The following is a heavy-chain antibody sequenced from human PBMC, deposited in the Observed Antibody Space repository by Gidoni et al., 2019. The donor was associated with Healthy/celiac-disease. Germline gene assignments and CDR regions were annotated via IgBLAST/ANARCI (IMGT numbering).Heavy chain of an antibody. V-gene: IGHV3-23*01. CDR3: AKGSYLPYYYYLDV. CDR1: GFTFSSSA. Sequence: EVQLLESGGGLVQPGGSLRLSCAASGFTFSSSAMSWVRQAPGKELELVSASSGSGGSTYYADSVKGRFTISRDNSKNTLYLQMNSLRAEDTAVYYCAKGSYLPYYYYLDVWGKGTTVTVPS. CDR2: SSGSGGST. J-gene: IGHJ6*03.